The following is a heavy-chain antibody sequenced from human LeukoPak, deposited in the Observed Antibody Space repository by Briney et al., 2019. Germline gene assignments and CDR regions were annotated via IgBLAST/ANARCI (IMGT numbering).Heavy chain of an antibody. Sequence: PSETLSLTCTVSGYSISSGYYWGWIRQPPGKGLEWIGSIYHSGSTYYNPSLKSRVTISVDTSKNQFSLKLSSVTAADTAVYYCARGPYYDFWSGYYTRSSPYYFDYWGQGTLATVSS. CDR3: ARGPYYDFWSGYYTRSSPYYFDY. CDR1: GYSISSGYY. CDR2: IYHSGST. J-gene: IGHJ4*02. V-gene: IGHV4-38-2*02. D-gene: IGHD3-3*01.